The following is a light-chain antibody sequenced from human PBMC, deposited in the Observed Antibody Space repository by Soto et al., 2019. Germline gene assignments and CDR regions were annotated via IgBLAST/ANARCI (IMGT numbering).Light chain of an antibody. J-gene: IGKJ1*01. CDR2: KAS. CDR3: QQYNSYSWT. Sequence: DIQMTQSPSTLSASVGDRVTITCRASQSISSWLAWYQQKPGKAPKLLIYKASSLESVVPSRFRGSGSGKEFTLTISSLQPDDFATYYCQQYNSYSWTFRQGPKVEIK. V-gene: IGKV1-5*03. CDR1: QSISSW.